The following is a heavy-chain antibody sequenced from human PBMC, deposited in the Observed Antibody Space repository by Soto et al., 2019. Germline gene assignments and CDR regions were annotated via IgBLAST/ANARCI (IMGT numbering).Heavy chain of an antibody. CDR1: GGSISSYY. CDR2: IYYSGST. Sequence: SETLSLTCTVSGGSISSYYWSWIRQPPGKGLEWIGYIYYSGSTNYNPSLKSRVTISGVTSKNQFSLKLSSVTAADTAVYYFARGLLWFGELSWYFDYWGQGTLVTVSS. J-gene: IGHJ4*02. CDR3: ARGLLWFGELSWYFDY. D-gene: IGHD3-10*01. V-gene: IGHV4-59*08.